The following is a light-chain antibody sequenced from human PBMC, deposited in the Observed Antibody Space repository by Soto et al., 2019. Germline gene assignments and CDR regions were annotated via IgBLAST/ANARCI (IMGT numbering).Light chain of an antibody. V-gene: IGKV1-5*03. CDR2: KAS. CDR1: QSISSW. J-gene: IGKJ1*01. Sequence: DVQIAQSHSTLSASVGDRVTITCRASQSISSWLAGYRQKPGKAPKLLIYKASSLESGVPSRFSGSGSGTEFTLTISSLQPDDFAAYYCQQYNSYSWTFGQGTKVDI. CDR3: QQYNSYSWT.